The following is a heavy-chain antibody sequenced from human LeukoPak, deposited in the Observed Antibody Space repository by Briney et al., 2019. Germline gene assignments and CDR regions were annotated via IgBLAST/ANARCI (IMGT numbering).Heavy chain of an antibody. D-gene: IGHD2-15*01. CDR1: GFAFSDRY. J-gene: IGHJ4*02. CDR3: ATSSLRPYSFDS. Sequence: PGGSLRLSCLTSGFAFSDRYMAWVRQAPGKGLEWIGRIRDKANSYTAEYAASVKGRFTISRDDSENSLYLQMSSLKTEDTAVYYCATSSLRPYSFDSWGQGTLVTVSP. CDR2: IRDKANSYTA. V-gene: IGHV3-72*01.